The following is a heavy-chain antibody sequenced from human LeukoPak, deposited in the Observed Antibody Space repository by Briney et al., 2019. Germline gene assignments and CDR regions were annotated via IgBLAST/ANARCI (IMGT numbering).Heavy chain of an antibody. Sequence: SETLSLTCNFSGASISRSTFFWGWIRQPPGKGLEWIGSIFYIGSTYYNPSLRSRVIVSLDTSKNQFSLKLSSVTATDTAVYYCARGSGSLADYYDSSGYYSVSDAFDIWGQGTMVTVSS. CDR2: IFYIGST. V-gene: IGHV4-39*01. CDR3: ARGSGSLADYYDSSGYYSVSDAFDI. J-gene: IGHJ3*02. CDR1: GASISRSTFF. D-gene: IGHD3-22*01.